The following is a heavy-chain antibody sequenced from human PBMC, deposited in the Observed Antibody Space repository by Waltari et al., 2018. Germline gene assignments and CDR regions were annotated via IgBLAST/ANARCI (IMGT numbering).Heavy chain of an antibody. CDR1: AGSINSYY. Sequence: QVQLQESGPGLVKPSETLSLTCTVSAGSINSYYWSWIRQPPGKGLEWIGYIYYSGSTNYNPSRKGRVTISVDTSKNQFSLRLRSVTAADTAVYYCARDGYFGSEVSGAFDIWGQGTMVTVSS. CDR3: ARDGYFGSEVSGAFDI. V-gene: IGHV4-59*01. CDR2: IYYSGST. D-gene: IGHD3-10*01. J-gene: IGHJ3*02.